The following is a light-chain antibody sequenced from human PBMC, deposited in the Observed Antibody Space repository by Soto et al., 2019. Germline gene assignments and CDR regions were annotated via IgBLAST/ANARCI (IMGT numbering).Light chain of an antibody. CDR3: QQQGT. J-gene: IGKJ2*01. Sequence: EIVLTQSPGTLSLSPGERATLSCRASRSLSSSYVVWYQQKPGQAPRLLIYAASRRATGIPDRFSGSGSATEYTLTGSRLEPEDFAVYYCQQQGTFGQGTKLEIK. V-gene: IGKV3-20*01. CDR1: RSLSSSY. CDR2: AAS.